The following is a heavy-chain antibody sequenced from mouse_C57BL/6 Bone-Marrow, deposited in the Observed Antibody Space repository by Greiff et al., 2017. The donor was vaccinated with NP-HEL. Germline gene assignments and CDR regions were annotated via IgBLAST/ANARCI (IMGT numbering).Heavy chain of an antibody. V-gene: IGHV5-6*01. CDR1: GFTFSSYG. CDR2: ISSGGSYT. D-gene: IGHD1-1*02. J-gene: IGHJ3*01. CDR3: ARLGGYAWFAY. Sequence: EVQLVESGGDLVKPGGSLKLSCAASGFTFSSYGMSWVRQTPDKRLEWVATISSGGSYTYYPDSVKGRFTISRDNAKNTLYLQMSSLKSEDTAMYYCARLGGYAWFAYWGQGTLVTVSA.